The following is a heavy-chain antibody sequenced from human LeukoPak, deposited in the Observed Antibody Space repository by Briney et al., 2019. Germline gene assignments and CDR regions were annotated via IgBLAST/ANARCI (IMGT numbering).Heavy chain of an antibody. D-gene: IGHD6-13*01. J-gene: IGHJ6*03. CDR3: ARSGPEEGSSWTTGDYYYYMDV. CDR1: GGSISSYF. V-gene: IGHV4-59*01. Sequence: SETLSLTCTVSGGSISSYFWSWIRQPPGKGLEWIGYVYYSGSTNYNPSLRSRVTISVDTSKNQFSLKLSSVTPADTAVYYCARSGPEEGSSWTTGDYYYYMDVWGKGTTVTVSS. CDR2: VYYSGST.